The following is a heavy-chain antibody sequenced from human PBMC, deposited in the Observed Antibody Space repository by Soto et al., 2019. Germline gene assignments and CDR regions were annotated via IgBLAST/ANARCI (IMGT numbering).Heavy chain of an antibody. D-gene: IGHD3-22*01. J-gene: IGHJ4*02. Sequence: QVQLVQSGAEVKQPGSSVKVSCKAAGGTFSSYAISWVRQAPGQGLEWMGGIIPIFGTANYAQKFQGRVTITADESTSTAYMELSSLRSEDTAVYYCAREGASGSHIGYWGQGTLVTVSS. CDR1: GGTFSSYA. V-gene: IGHV1-69*01. CDR2: IIPIFGTA. CDR3: AREGASGSHIGY.